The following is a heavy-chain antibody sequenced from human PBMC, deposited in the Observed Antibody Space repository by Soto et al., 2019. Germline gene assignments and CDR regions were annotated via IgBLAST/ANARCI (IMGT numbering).Heavy chain of an antibody. CDR2: IYYSGST. V-gene: IGHV4-39*02. Sequence: SETLSLTCTVSGGSISSSSYYWGWIRQPPGKGLEWIGSIYYSGSTYYNPSLKSRVTISVDTSKNQFSLKLSSVTAADTAVYYCARDSSHGDYDYWGQGTLVTAPQ. J-gene: IGHJ4*02. CDR1: GGSISSSSYY. CDR3: ARDSSHGDYDY. D-gene: IGHD4-17*01.